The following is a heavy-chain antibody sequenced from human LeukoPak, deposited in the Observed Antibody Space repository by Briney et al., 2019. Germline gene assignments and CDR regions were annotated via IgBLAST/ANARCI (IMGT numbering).Heavy chain of an antibody. CDR2: IIPIFGTA. CDR1: GGTFSSYA. Sequence: EASVKVSCKASGGTFSSYAISWVRQAPGQGLEWMGGIIPIFGTANYAQKFQGRVTITADKSTSTAYMELSSLRSEDTAVYYCARDLRYSSGWSASGMDVWGKGTTVTISS. V-gene: IGHV1-69*06. J-gene: IGHJ6*03. D-gene: IGHD6-19*01. CDR3: ARDLRYSSGWSASGMDV.